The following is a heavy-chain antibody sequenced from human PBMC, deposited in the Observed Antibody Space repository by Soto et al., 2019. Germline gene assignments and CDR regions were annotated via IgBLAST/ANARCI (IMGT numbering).Heavy chain of an antibody. CDR2: ISYDGDNK. D-gene: IGHD1-1*01. J-gene: IGHJ6*02. V-gene: IGHV3-30-3*01. Sequence: QVQLVESGGGVVQPGRSLRLSCAASGFTFSYHALNWVRQAPGKGLEWVAVISYDGDNKYIAEAVKGRLTISRDNPKKTVSLQMNSLRTEATAMYFCARGTTTSAFSVMDVWGQGPTVTVSS. CDR3: ARGTTTSAFSVMDV. CDR1: GFTFSYHA.